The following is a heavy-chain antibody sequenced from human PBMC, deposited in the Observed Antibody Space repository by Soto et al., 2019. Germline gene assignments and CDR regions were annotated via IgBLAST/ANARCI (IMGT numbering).Heavy chain of an antibody. J-gene: IGHJ2*01. Sequence: QVQLVQSGAEVKKPGSSVKVSCKASGGTVSSYAISWVRQAPGQGLEWMGGIIPIFGTANYAQKFQGRVTITADESTSTAYMELSSLRSEDTAVYYCARVRDSSGYLPFWYFDLWGRGTLVTVSS. V-gene: IGHV1-69*12. CDR1: GGTVSSYA. CDR2: IIPIFGTA. CDR3: ARVRDSSGYLPFWYFDL. D-gene: IGHD3-22*01.